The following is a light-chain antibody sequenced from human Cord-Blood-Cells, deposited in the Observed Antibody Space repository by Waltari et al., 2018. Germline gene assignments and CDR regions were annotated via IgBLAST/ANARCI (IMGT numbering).Light chain of an antibody. J-gene: IGKJ1*01. V-gene: IGKV3-20*01. CDR2: GAS. CDR1: QSVSSSY. CDR3: QQYGSSPRT. Sequence: EIVLTQSPGTLSLSPGERATLSCRASQSVSSSYLAWYQQKHGQAPRLLIYGASSRATGIPDRFSGSGSGTEFTLTIGRLEPEDFAVYYCQQYGSSPRTFGQGTKVEIK.